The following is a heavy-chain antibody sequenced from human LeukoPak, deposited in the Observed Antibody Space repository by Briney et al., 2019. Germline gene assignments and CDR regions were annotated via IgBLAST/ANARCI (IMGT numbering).Heavy chain of an antibody. V-gene: IGHV4-4*08. CDR3: ASGFFYNGKYDWLDP. J-gene: IGHJ5*02. D-gene: IGHD1-26*01. CDR1: GGLINSYY. CDR2: IHITDI. Sequence: PSETLSLTCTVSGGLINSYYWHWIRQSPGRGLEWVASIHITDISYSPSLKSRVIVSVDTSKNQVFLNLTSLTTADTALYYCASGFFYNGKYDWLDPWGQGTLVTVSS.